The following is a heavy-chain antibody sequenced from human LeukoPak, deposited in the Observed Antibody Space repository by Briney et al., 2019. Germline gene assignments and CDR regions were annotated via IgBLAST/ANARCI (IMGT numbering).Heavy chain of an antibody. V-gene: IGHV3-48*03. CDR1: GFTFSSYE. D-gene: IGHD3-10*02. J-gene: IGHJ6*04. Sequence: PGGSLRLSCAASGFTFSSYEMNWVRQAPGKGLEWVSYISSSGSTIYYADSVKGRFTISRDNAKNSLYLQMNSLRAEDTAVYYCAELGITMIGGVWGKGTTVAISS. CDR2: ISSSGSTI. CDR3: AELGITMIGGV.